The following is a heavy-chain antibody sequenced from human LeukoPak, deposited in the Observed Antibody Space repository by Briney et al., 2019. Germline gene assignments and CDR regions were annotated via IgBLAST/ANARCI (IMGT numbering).Heavy chain of an antibody. D-gene: IGHD6-19*01. J-gene: IGHJ4*02. CDR2: IIPIFGTA. V-gene: IGHV1-69*01. CDR3: AREGPYSSGWDLDY. CDR1: GGTFSSYA. Sequence: ASVKVSCKASGGTFSSYAISWVRQAPGQGLEWMGGIIPIFGTANYAQKFQGRVTITADESRSTAYMELSGLRSEDTAVYYCAREGPYSSGWDLDYWGQGTLVTVS.